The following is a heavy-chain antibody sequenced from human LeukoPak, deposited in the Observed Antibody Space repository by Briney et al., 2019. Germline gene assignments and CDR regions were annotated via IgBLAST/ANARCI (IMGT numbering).Heavy chain of an antibody. V-gene: IGHV6-1*01. D-gene: IGHD6-19*01. CDR1: RDGVSSNSAA. Sequence: SQTLSLTCAISRDGVSSNSAAWNWIRQSPSRGLEWLGRTYYRSKWYNDYAVSVKSRITINPDTSKNQFSLQLNSVTPEDTAVYYCARARIAVAGTKGRYYYYGMDVWGQGTTVTVSS. J-gene: IGHJ6*02. CDR3: ARARIAVAGTKGRYYYYGMDV. CDR2: TYYRSKWYN.